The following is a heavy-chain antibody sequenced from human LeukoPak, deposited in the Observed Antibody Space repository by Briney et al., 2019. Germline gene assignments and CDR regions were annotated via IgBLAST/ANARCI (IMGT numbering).Heavy chain of an antibody. CDR2: MNPNSGNT. CDR1: GYTSTSYD. J-gene: IGHJ5*02. Sequence: ASVKVSCKASGYTSTSYDINWVRRATGQGLEWMGWMNPNSGNTGYAQKFQGRVTMTRNTSISTAYMELSSLRSEDTAVYYCARGGYSSSWYFTALNWFDPWGQGTLVTVSS. D-gene: IGHD6-13*01. CDR3: ARGGYSSSWYFTALNWFDP. V-gene: IGHV1-8*01.